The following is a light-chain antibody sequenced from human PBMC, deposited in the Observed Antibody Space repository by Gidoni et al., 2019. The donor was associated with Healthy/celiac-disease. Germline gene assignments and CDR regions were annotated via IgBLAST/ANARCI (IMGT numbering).Light chain of an antibody. CDR2: GAA. J-gene: IGKJ2*01. CDR3: QQYNNWPPEYT. CDR1: QSVSSN. Sequence: DIVMTQPPAPPSVSPGERATLSCRANQSVSSNFAWYHQTPGQAPRLRIYGAATWATGTPARFSGSGSGTEFTLTISRLQSEEFAVHYCQQYNNWPPEYTFGQGPSWRSN. V-gene: IGKV3-15*01.